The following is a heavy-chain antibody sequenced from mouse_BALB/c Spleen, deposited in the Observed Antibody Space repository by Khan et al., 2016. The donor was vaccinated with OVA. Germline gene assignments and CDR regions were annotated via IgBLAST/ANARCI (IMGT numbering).Heavy chain of an antibody. V-gene: IGHV1-77*01. CDR3: ARRNYFGYTFAY. J-gene: IGHJ3*01. D-gene: IGHD1-2*01. CDR2: ISPGSGDT. Sequence: VQLKQSGAELARPGASVKLSCKASGYTFTDYYINWVKQRTGQGLEWIGEISPGSGDTYYNEKFKGKATLTADKSSSTASMQLSGLTSEASAVYFCARRNYFGYTFAYWGQGTLVTVSA. CDR1: GYTFTDYY.